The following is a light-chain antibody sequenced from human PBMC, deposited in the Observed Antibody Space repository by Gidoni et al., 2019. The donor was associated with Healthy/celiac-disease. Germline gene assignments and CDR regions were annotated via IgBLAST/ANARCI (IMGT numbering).Light chain of an antibody. V-gene: IGKV1-33*01. Sequence: DIQMTQSPSSMSASVGDRVTITCQASQDISNYLNLYQQKPGKAPKLLIYDASNLETGVPSMFSGSGSGTDFTFTIRSLQPEDIATYYCQQYDNLPLTFGGGTKVEIK. J-gene: IGKJ4*01. CDR3: QQYDNLPLT. CDR1: QDISNY. CDR2: DAS.